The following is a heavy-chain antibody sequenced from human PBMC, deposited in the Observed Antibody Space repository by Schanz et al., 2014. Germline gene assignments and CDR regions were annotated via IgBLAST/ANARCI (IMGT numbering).Heavy chain of an antibody. J-gene: IGHJ4*02. Sequence: VQLVGCGGGLVQPERSLRLSCAASGFNFANHAIHWVRQGQGNGLQWVAVISSDGSKKLYADSVKARFTISRDNSKNSVSLQMDSLRPEDTAVYFCAKDLHSNSGNYYSYYFDSWGPGALVTVSS. V-gene: IGHV3-30*18. CDR2: ISSDGSKK. CDR1: GFNFANHA. CDR3: AKDLHSNSGNYYSYYFDS. D-gene: IGHD3-10*01.